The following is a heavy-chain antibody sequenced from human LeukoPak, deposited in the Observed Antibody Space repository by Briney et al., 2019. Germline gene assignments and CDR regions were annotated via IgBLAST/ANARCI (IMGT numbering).Heavy chain of an antibody. D-gene: IGHD4-17*01. Sequence: PSETLSLTCTVSGGSISSYYWSWIRQPPGKGLEWIGYIYYSGSTNYNPSLKSRVTTSVDTSKNQFSLKLSSVTAADTAVYYCARAPSGDYVAYWGQGTLVTVSS. J-gene: IGHJ4*02. CDR1: GGSISSYY. CDR3: ARAPSGDYVAY. V-gene: IGHV4-59*01. CDR2: IYYSGST.